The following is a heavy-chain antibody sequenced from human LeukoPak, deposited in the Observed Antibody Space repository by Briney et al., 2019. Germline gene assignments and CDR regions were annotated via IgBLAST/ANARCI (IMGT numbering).Heavy chain of an antibody. CDR1: GGSFSGYY. V-gene: IGHV4-34*01. Sequence: SETLSLTCAVYGGSFSGYYWSWIRQPPGKGLEWIGEINHSGSTNYNPSLKSRVTISVDTSKNQFSLKLSSVTAADTAVYYCARVVQQQLVRRDYYYYYMDVWGKGTTVTISS. CDR2: INHSGST. J-gene: IGHJ6*03. CDR3: ARVVQQQLVRRDYYYYYMDV. D-gene: IGHD6-13*01.